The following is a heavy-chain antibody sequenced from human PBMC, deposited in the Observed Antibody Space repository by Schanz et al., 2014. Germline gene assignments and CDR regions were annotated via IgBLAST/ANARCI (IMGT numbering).Heavy chain of an antibody. CDR1: GFSFRKSA. V-gene: IGHV3-23*01. Sequence: EVQLLESGGGLAQPGGSLRLACAASGFSFRKSAMSWVRQAPGKGLEWVSALTGSGTTTYYADSVKGRFTISRDNSKNTLYLQMNSLRAEDTAVYYCAKDHAGSDILTALGNWGQGTLVTVSS. J-gene: IGHJ4*02. D-gene: IGHD3-9*01. CDR2: LTGSGTTT. CDR3: AKDHAGSDILTALGN.